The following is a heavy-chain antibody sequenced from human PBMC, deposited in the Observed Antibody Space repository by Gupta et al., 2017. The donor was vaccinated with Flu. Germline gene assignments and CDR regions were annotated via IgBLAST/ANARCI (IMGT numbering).Heavy chain of an antibody. Sequence: EVQLVESGGGLIQPGGSLRLACVVSGGAVSSNNMSLVRQAPWKGLEWVSTMYSGATTHYADSVRGRFTISRDDSKNTLYLQLNNLRGVDTAVYYCARDESREPAFFYWGQGALVTVSS. D-gene: IGHD1-14*01. J-gene: IGHJ4*02. CDR3: ARDESREPAFFY. V-gene: IGHV3-53*01. CDR1: GGAVSSNN. CDR2: MYSGATT.